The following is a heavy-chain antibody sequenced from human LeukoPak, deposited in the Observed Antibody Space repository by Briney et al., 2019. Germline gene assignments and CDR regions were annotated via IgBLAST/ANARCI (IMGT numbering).Heavy chain of an antibody. V-gene: IGHV6-1*01. Sequence: SQTLSLTCAISGDSVSSNDAVWNWIRQSPSRGLEWLGRTYYRSTWVYDYAASVQSRIIINPDTSKNQFSLQLNSVAPEDTAVYYCARENTLVRGTRNPFDYWGQGTLVTVSS. CDR1: GDSVSSNDAV. D-gene: IGHD3-10*01. J-gene: IGHJ4*02. CDR2: TYYRSTWVY. CDR3: ARENTLVRGTRNPFDY.